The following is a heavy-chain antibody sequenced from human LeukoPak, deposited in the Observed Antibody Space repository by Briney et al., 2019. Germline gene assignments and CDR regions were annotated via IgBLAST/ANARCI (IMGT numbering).Heavy chain of an antibody. Sequence: PSETLSLTCTVSGGSISSYYWSWIRQPPGKGLEWIGYIYYSGSTNYNPSLKSRVTISVDTSKNQFSLKLSSVTAADTAVYYCARDSGGEVFDPWGQGTLVTVSS. CDR1: GGSISSYY. V-gene: IGHV4-59*01. CDR2: IYYSGST. J-gene: IGHJ5*02. CDR3: ARDSGGEVFDP. D-gene: IGHD2-21*01.